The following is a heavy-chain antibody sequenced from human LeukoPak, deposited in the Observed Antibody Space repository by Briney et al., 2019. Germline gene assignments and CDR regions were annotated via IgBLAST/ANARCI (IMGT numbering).Heavy chain of an antibody. D-gene: IGHD3-10*01. Sequence: PGGSLRLSCAASGFTFSSYVMSWVRQAPGKGLEWVSTISGSGGSTYYADSVKGRFTISRDNAKNSLYLQMNSLRAEDTAVYYCARIHGSGSYYNTPYYYMDVWGKGTTVTISS. V-gene: IGHV3-23*01. CDR3: ARIHGSGSYYNTPYYYMDV. CDR2: ISGSGGST. CDR1: GFTFSSYV. J-gene: IGHJ6*03.